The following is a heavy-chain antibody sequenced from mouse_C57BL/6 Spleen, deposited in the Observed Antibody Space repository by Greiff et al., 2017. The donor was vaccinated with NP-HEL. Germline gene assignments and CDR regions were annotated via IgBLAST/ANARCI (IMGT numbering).Heavy chain of an antibody. CDR1: GYTFTDYN. Sequence: EVQLQQSGPELVKPGASVKMSCKASGYTFTDYNMHWVKQSHGKSLEWIGYINPNNGGTSYNQKFKGKATLTVNKSSSTAYMELSSLTSEDSAVYYCRRDWDLYFDYWGQGTTLTVSS. J-gene: IGHJ2*01. D-gene: IGHD4-1*01. V-gene: IGHV1-22*01. CDR2: INPNNGGT. CDR3: RRDWDLYFDY.